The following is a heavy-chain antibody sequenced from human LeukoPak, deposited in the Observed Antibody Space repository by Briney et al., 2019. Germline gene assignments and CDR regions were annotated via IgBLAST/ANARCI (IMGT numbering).Heavy chain of an antibody. CDR3: ARGSSHTIFGVVILYYFDY. CDR1: GYTFTSYD. D-gene: IGHD3-3*01. J-gene: IGHJ4*02. V-gene: IGHV1-8*01. CDR2: MNPNSDNT. Sequence: GASVKVSYKASGYTFTSYDINWVRQATGQGLEWMGWMNPNSDNTGYAQKFQGRVTMTRDTSISTAYMELSSLISEDTAVYYCARGSSHTIFGVVILYYFDYWGQGTLVTVSS.